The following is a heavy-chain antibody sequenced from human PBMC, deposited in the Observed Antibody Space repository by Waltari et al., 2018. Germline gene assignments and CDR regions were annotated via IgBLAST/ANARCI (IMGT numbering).Heavy chain of an antibody. Sequence: QVQLQESGPGLVKPSETLSLTCAVSGYSISSGYYCGWIRQPPGKGLEWIGSIYHSGSTYYNPSLKSRVTISVDTSKNQFSLKLSSVTAADTAVYYCARGSPAAAPFDYWGQGTLVTVSS. CDR2: IYHSGST. CDR1: GYSISSGYY. J-gene: IGHJ4*02. V-gene: IGHV4-38-2*01. D-gene: IGHD2-2*01. CDR3: ARGSPAAAPFDY.